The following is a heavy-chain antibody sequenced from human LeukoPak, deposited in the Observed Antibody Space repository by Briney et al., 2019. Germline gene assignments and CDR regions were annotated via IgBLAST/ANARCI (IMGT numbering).Heavy chain of an antibody. CDR1: GGSISSGSYY. D-gene: IGHD1-26*01. V-gene: IGHV4-61*02. J-gene: IGHJ5*02. CDR2: IYTSGST. CDR3: ARSVGWFDP. Sequence: PSQTLSLTCTVSGGSISSGSYYWSWIRQPAGKGLEWIGRIYTSGSTNYNPSLKSRVTISVDTSKNQFSLKLSSVTAADTAVYYCARSVGWFDPWGQGTLVTVSS.